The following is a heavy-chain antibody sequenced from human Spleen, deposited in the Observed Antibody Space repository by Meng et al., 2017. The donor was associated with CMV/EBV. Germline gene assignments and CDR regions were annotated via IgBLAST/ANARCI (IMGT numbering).Heavy chain of an antibody. CDR2: IIPIFGTA. D-gene: IGHD3-10*01. Sequence: VQRGQSGAEVKKPGSSVKVSCKASGGTFSSYAISWVRQAPGQGLEWMGGIIPIFGTANYAQKFQGRVTITADESTSTAYMELSSLRSEDTAVYYCARVFTMDLYYYYGMDVWGQGTTVTVSS. J-gene: IGHJ6*02. CDR3: ARVFTMDLYYYYGMDV. CDR1: GGTFSSYA. V-gene: IGHV1-69*12.